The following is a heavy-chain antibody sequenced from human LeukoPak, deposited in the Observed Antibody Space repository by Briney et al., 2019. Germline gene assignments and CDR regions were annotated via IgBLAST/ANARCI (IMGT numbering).Heavy chain of an antibody. V-gene: IGHV3-74*01. CDR1: GFTFSSSW. CDR2: INPGGSVT. Sequence: QPGGSLRLSCAASGFTFSSSWMHWVRQAPGKGLVWVSRINPGGSVTTYADSAKGRFTISRDNAKNTLYLQLNSLTVGDTAVYYCARGVNHNSDYWGQGALVTVSS. CDR3: ARGVNHNSDY. J-gene: IGHJ4*02.